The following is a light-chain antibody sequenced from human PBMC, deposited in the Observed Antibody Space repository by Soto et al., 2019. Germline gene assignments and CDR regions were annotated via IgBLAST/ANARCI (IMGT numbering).Light chain of an antibody. Sequence: EIVLTQSPGTLSLSPGDRATLSCRASQSVSSSSLAWYQQKPGQAPRLLIYGASIRDTGIPDRFSGSGSGTDFTLTIMRLEPEDFAVYYYQQYDSSPRTFGQGTKVEIK. CDR3: QQYDSSPRT. V-gene: IGKV3-20*01. J-gene: IGKJ1*01. CDR1: QSVSSSS. CDR2: GAS.